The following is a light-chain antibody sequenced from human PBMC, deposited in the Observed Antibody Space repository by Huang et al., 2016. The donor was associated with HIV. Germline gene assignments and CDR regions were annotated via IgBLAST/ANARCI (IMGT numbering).Light chain of an antibody. Sequence: EIVLTQSPGNLYLSPGERATLSFRARQNIKIYLAWYQQKPCQAPRILIYDASIRATGIPARFSGSGSWTDFTLTISSLKPEDFAVYYCQHRSSWPPQITFGQGTRLEIK. CDR2: DAS. V-gene: IGKV3-11*01. CDR3: QHRSSWPPQIT. CDR1: QNIKIY. J-gene: IGKJ5*01.